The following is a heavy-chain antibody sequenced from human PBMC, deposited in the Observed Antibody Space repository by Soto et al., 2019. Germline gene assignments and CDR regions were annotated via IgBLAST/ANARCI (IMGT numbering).Heavy chain of an antibody. CDR2: IYYAGNA. D-gene: IGHD2-15*01. Sequence: SETLSLTCTVSGDSITKSLYYWAWVRQTPGKGLEWIASIYYAGNAYYNPSLQSRVTISVDASKNQFSLELQSVTAADSAVYYCARVPYYGSGGDGPYFFDYWGQGTRVTVSS. V-gene: IGHV4-39*01. J-gene: IGHJ4*02. CDR3: ARVPYYGSGGDGPYFFDY. CDR1: GDSITKSLYY.